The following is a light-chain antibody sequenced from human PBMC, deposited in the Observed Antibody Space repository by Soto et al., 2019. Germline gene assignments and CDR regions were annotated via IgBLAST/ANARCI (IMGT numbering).Light chain of an antibody. CDR2: TTS. Sequence: DTQVTQSPSSLSASVGDRVTITCRASQTISTYLSWYQQKPGKAPKLLIYTTSSLQSGVPSRFSGSGFGTDFTLTISNLQPEDFATYYCQQSYSTPRTFGQGTRVEI. CDR1: QTISTY. V-gene: IGKV1-39*01. J-gene: IGKJ1*01. CDR3: QQSYSTPRT.